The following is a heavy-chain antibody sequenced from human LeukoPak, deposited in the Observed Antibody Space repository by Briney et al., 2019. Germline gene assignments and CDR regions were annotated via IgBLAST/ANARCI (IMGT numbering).Heavy chain of an antibody. D-gene: IGHD5-18*01. CDR1: GYTYTSYD. V-gene: IGHV1-8*03. Sequence: ASVKVSCKASGYTYTSYDINWVRQATGQGLEWMGWMNPNSGNTGYAQKFQGRVTITRNTSISTAYMELSSLRSEDTAVYYCARGTAMVLNSHFDYWGQGTLVTVSS. J-gene: IGHJ4*02. CDR3: ARGTAMVLNSHFDY. CDR2: MNPNSGNT.